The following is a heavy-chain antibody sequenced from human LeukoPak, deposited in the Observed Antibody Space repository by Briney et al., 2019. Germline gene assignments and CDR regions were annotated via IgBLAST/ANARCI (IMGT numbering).Heavy chain of an antibody. CDR2: IYYSGST. CDR3: ARHSRPLPGIAAARSDY. CDR1: GGSISSRSYY. V-gene: IGHV4-39*01. J-gene: IGHJ4*02. D-gene: IGHD6-13*01. Sequence: PSETLSLTCTVSGGSISSRSYYWGWIRQPPGKGLEWIGSIYYSGSTYYNPSLKSRVTISVDTSKNQFSLKLSSVTAADTAVYYCARHSRPLPGIAAARSDYWGQGTLVTVSS.